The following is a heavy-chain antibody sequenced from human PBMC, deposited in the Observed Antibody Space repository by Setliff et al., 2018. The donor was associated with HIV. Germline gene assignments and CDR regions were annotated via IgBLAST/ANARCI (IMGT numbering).Heavy chain of an antibody. V-gene: IGHV4-34*01. D-gene: IGHD3-9*01. CDR1: GGSFSGSY. CDR2: IHSSGST. J-gene: IGHJ3*01. Sequence: KTSETLSLTCGVFGGSFSGSYWGWIRQPPGKGLEWIGNIHSSGSTYYNPSLKSRVFISVDLSINQFFLKLSSVTAADTAVYYCARPRVMKDDILTGHSISDAMYFDLWGQGTMVTVSS. CDR3: ARPRVMKDDILTGHSISDAMYFDL.